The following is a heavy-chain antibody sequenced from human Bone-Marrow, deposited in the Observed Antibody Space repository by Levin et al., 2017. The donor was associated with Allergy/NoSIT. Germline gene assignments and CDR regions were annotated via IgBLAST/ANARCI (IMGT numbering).Heavy chain of an antibody. Sequence: GESLKISCAASGFTFSNYFMHWVRQAPGKGLEWMAVVSYDGNIKYYADSVKGRFTISRDDSKNTLYLQMNSLRAEDTALYYCASSVVGGGYYFDYWGQGTLVTVSS. D-gene: IGHD2-15*01. CDR2: VSYDGNIK. CDR3: ASSVVGGGYYFDY. V-gene: IGHV3-30-3*01. CDR1: GFTFSNYF. J-gene: IGHJ4*02.